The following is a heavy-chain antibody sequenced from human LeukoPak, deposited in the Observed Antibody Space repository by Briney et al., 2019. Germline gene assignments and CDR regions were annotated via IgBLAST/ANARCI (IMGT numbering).Heavy chain of an antibody. CDR2: IHYSGTT. V-gene: IGHV4-59*08. D-gene: IGHD5-12*01. CDR3: ARMGGYSGYATH. Sequence: SENLSLTCTASGGSISTYYWSWIRQPPGKGLEWIGYIHYSGTTNYNPSLKNRVTISLDTSKNQFSLNLSSVTAADTAVCYCARMGGYSGYATHWGQGTLVTVSS. CDR1: GGSISTYY. J-gene: IGHJ4*02.